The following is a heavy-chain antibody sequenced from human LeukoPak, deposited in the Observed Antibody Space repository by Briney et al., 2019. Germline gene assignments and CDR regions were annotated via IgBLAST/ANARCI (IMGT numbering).Heavy chain of an antibody. Sequence: ASVKVSCKASGYTFTSYYMHWVRQAPGQGLEWMGVIDPRGGSTSCAQKFQGRVTMTRDTSAGTVYMELSSLTSEDTAVYFCARTSNVLRFSPTDWFDPWGQGTLVTVSS. J-gene: IGHJ5*02. D-gene: IGHD3-3*01. CDR3: ARTSNVLRFSPTDWFDP. CDR1: GYTFTSYY. CDR2: IDPRGGST. V-gene: IGHV1-46*01.